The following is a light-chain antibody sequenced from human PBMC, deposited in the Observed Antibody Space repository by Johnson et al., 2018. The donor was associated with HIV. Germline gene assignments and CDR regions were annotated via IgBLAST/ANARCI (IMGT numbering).Light chain of an antibody. V-gene: IGLV1-51*01. CDR3: GTWDSSLSAYV. CDR2: DNN. Sequence: QSVLTQPPSVSAAPGQKVTISCSGSSSNIGNNYVSWYLQVPGTAPKLLIYDNNKRPSGIPDRFSGSKSGTSATLGITGLQTGDEADYYCGTWDSSLSAYVFGTGTKVTVL. J-gene: IGLJ1*01. CDR1: SSNIGNNY.